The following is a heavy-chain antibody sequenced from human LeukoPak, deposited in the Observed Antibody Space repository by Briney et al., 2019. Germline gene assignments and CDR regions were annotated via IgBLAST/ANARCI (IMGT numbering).Heavy chain of an antibody. CDR1: GFTFSSYS. J-gene: IGHJ6*04. D-gene: IGHD3-10*01. CDR2: ISSSSSYI. V-gene: IGHV3-21*01. Sequence: GSLRLSCAASGFTFSSYSMNWARQAPGKGLEWVSSISSSSSYIYYADSVKGRFTISRDNAKNSLYLQMNSLRAEDTAVYYCARDPIRYGSGTGDVWGKGTTVTVSS. CDR3: ARDPIRYGSGTGDV.